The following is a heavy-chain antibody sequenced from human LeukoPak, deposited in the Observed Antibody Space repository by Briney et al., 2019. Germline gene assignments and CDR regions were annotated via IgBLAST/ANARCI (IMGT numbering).Heavy chain of an antibody. CDR1: GYIFTTYW. D-gene: IGHD1-26*01. Sequence: GESLKISCNTSGYIFTTYWIGWGRQMPGKGLEWMGSIYPRDSDTKYSPSFQGQVTISVDKSTSTAYLQWSTLKASDNAIFYCARLGGSSYRGFFDCWGQGTLVTVSS. CDR2: IYPRDSDT. J-gene: IGHJ4*02. CDR3: ARLGGSSYRGFFDC. V-gene: IGHV5-51*01.